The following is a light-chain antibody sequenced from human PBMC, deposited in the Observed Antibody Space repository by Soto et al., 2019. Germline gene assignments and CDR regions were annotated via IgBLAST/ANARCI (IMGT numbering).Light chain of an antibody. CDR2: KAS. CDR1: QSIGSF. CDR3: QQYESYWT. V-gene: IGKV1-5*03. J-gene: IGKJ1*01. Sequence: DIQMTQSPSTLSASVGDRVTITCRASQSIGSFLAWYQQKPGKTPQLLIYKASILEGGVPSRFSGSGSGKEFSLTISSLQPGDFDSYYRQQYESYWTFGQGTKV.